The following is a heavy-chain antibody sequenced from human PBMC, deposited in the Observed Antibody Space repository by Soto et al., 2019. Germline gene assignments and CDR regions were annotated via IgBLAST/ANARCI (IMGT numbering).Heavy chain of an antibody. V-gene: IGHV4-28*01. CDR2: IYYSGST. J-gene: IGHJ4*02. CDR1: GYSISSSNW. Sequence: SETLSLTCAVSGYSISSSNWWGWIRQPPGKGLEWIGYIYYSGSTYYNPSVTGRVSMSVDTSKNQFSLKLSSVTAVDTAVYYCARRSSSMRYFDYWGQGTLVTVSS. CDR3: ARRSSSMRYFDY.